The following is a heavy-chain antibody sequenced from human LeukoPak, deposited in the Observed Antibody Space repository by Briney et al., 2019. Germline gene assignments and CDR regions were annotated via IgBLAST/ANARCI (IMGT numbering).Heavy chain of an antibody. V-gene: IGHV4-34*01. CDR2: INHSGST. J-gene: IGHJ4*02. Sequence: SETLSLTCAVYSGSFSGYYWSWIRQPPGKGLEWIGEINHSGSTNYNPSLKSRVTISVDTSKNQFSLKLSSVTAADTAVYYCASSVVVAAPIDYWGQGTLVTVSS. CDR3: ASSVVVAAPIDY. CDR1: SGSFSGYY. D-gene: IGHD2-15*01.